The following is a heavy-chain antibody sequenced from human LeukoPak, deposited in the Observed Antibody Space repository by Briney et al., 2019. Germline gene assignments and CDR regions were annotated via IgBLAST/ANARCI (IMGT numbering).Heavy chain of an antibody. D-gene: IGHD3-22*01. CDR1: GASMSSYY. CDR2: IYYSGST. V-gene: IGHV4-59*08. J-gene: IGHJ3*02. CDR3: ARIYNYYDSSGPHDAFDI. Sequence: PSETLSLTCNVSGASMSSYYWSWIRQPPGKGLEWIGYIYYSGSTNYNPSLKSRVTISVDTSKNQFSLKLSSVTAADTAVYYCARIYNYYDSSGPHDAFDIWGQGTMVTVSS.